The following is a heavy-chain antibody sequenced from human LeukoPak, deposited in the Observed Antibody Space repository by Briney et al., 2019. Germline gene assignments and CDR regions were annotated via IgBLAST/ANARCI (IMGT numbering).Heavy chain of an antibody. V-gene: IGHV3-23*01. CDR2: ISGSGGST. CDR1: GFTFSSYA. J-gene: IGHJ3*02. CDR3: AKGYCSGGSCYFGAFDI. D-gene: IGHD2-15*01. Sequence: GGSLRLSCAASGFTFSSYAMSWVRQAPGKGLEWVSAISGSGGSTYYADSVKGRFTISRDNSQNTLHLQMNSLRAEDTAVYYCAKGYCSGGSCYFGAFDIWGQGTMVTVSS.